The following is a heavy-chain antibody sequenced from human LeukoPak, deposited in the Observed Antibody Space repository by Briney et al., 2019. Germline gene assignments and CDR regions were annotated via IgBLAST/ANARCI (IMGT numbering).Heavy chain of an antibody. J-gene: IGHJ4*02. D-gene: IGHD1-26*01. CDR2: INPNSGGT. CDR3: ARARGRTRGSYYAGY. V-gene: IGHV1-2*02. CDR1: GYTFTVYY. Sequence: ASVKVSCKASGYTFTVYYMHWVRQAPGQGLEWMGWINPNSGGTNYAQKFQGRVTMTRDTSISTAYMELSRLRSDDTAVYYCARARGRTRGSYYAGYWGQGTLVTVSS.